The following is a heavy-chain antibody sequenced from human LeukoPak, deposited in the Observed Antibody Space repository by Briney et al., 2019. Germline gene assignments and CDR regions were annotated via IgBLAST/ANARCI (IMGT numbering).Heavy chain of an antibody. CDR2: IIPIFGTA. CDR1: GGTVSRYP. CDR3: ARDRPGRYCSTISCYSASPFDP. V-gene: IGHV1-69*13. J-gene: IGHJ5*02. D-gene: IGHD2-2*02. Sequence: ASVKVSCKASGGTVSRYPISWVRQAPGQGLEWMGGIIPIFGTANYAQKFQGRVTITADESTSTAYMELSSLRSEDTAVYYCARDRPGRYCSTISCYSASPFDPWGQGTLVTVSS.